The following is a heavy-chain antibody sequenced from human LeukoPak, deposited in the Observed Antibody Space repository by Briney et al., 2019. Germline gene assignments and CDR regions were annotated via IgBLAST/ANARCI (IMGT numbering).Heavy chain of an antibody. V-gene: IGHV6-1*01. Sequence: SQTLSLTCAISGDSVSSNSAAWNWLRQSPSRGLEWLGRTYYRSKWYNDYAVSVKSRITINPDTSKNQFSLQLNSVTPEDTAVYYCARAPLVAAAWYAFIGSDPTSEVFDYWGQGTLVTVSS. J-gene: IGHJ4*02. D-gene: IGHD6-13*01. CDR2: TYYRSKWYN. CDR3: ARAPLVAAAWYAFIGSDPTSEVFDY. CDR1: GDSVSSNSAA.